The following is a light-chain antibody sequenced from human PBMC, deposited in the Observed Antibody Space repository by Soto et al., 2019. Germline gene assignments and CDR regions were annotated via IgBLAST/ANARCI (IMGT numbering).Light chain of an antibody. CDR2: ENN. CDR3: GTWDSSLSAL. CDR1: SSNIGNNY. V-gene: IGLV1-51*02. J-gene: IGLJ2*01. Sequence: QSVLTQPPSVSAAPGQKVTLSCSGSSSNIGNNYVSWYQQLPGTAPKLLIYENNKRPSGIPDRFSGSKSGTSATLGITGLQTGDEADYYCGTWDSSLSALFGGGTKVTVL.